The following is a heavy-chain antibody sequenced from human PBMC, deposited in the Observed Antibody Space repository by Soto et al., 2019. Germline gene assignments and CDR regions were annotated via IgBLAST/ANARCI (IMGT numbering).Heavy chain of an antibody. D-gene: IGHD3-3*01. J-gene: IGHJ1*01. V-gene: IGHV6-1*01. Sequence: PSQTLSLTCAISGDSVSSNSAAWNWIRQSPSRGLEWLGRTYYSSKRYNDYAVSVKSRITINPDTSKNQFPLQLNTVTPEDTAVYYCARGVVRFLEWFPSEEYFQHWGQGTLVTVSS. CDR1: GDSVSSNSAA. CDR2: TYYSSKRYN. CDR3: ARGVVRFLEWFPSEEYFQH.